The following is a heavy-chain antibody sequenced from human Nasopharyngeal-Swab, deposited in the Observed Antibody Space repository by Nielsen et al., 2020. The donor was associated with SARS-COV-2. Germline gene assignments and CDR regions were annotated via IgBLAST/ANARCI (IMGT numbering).Heavy chain of an antibody. V-gene: IGHV3-23*01. CDR1: GFAFSNYA. CDR2: VTSSGSST. CDR3: ALPTWALRSFDLLLHF. Sequence: GGSLRLSCAASGFAFSNYAMSWVRQAPGKGLKWVSTVTSSGSSTYYADSVKGRFTISRDNSKNTLYLQMGSLRAEDTAVYYCALPTWALRSFDLLLHFWGQGTVVTVSS. D-gene: IGHD3-9*01. J-gene: IGHJ4*02.